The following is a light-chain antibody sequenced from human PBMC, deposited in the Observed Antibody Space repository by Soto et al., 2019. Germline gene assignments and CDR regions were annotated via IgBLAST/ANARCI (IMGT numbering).Light chain of an antibody. CDR1: QSVSVN. V-gene: IGKV3-15*01. CDR3: QQYNDWPFT. CDR2: GVS. Sequence: EIVLTQSPGTLSLSPGERATLSCRASQSVSVNLAWYQQKPGQAPRLLIYGVSTRATGIPARFSGSESGTEFTLTISSLQSEDFAVYYCQQYNDWPFTFGPGTKVDNK. J-gene: IGKJ3*01.